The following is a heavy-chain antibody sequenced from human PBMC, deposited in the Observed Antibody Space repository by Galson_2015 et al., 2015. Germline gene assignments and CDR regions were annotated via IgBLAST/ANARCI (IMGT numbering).Heavy chain of an antibody. Sequence: SLRLSCAASGFTVSSNYMSWVRQAPGRGLEWVSVIYSGGSTYYADSVKGRFTISRDNSKNTLYLQMNSLRAEDTAVYYCARDLGSSGVDYWGQGTLVTVSS. V-gene: IGHV3-53*01. CDR2: IYSGGST. CDR1: GFTVSSNY. J-gene: IGHJ4*02. CDR3: ARDLGSSGVDY. D-gene: IGHD1-1*01.